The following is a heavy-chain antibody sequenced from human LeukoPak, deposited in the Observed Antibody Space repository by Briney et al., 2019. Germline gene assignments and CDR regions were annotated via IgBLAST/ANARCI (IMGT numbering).Heavy chain of an antibody. D-gene: IGHD2-2*01. V-gene: IGHV3-21*01. CDR2: ISSSSSYI. J-gene: IGHJ4*02. CDR3: ARAEHRYCSSTSCSANFGY. CDR1: GFTFSSYS. Sequence: TGGSLRLSCTASGFTFSSYSMNWVRQAPGQGLELVSSISSSSSYIYYADSVKGRFTISRDNAKNSLYLQMNSLRAEDTAVYYCARAEHRYCSSTSCSANFGYWGQGTLVTVSS.